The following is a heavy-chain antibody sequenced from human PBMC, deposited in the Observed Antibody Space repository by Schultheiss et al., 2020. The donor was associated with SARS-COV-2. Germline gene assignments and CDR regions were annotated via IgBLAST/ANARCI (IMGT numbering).Heavy chain of an antibody. CDR2: IKSKTDGGTT. CDR1: GFTFSNAW. V-gene: IGHV3-15*01. J-gene: IGHJ4*02. D-gene: IGHD5-18*01. Sequence: GGSLRLSCAASGFTFSNAWMSWVRQAPGKGLEWVGRIKSKTDGGTTDYAAPVKGRFTISRDDSKNTLYLQMNSLKTEDTAVYYCTTREVQLWFTSFDYWGQGTLVTVSS. CDR3: TTREVQLWFTSFDY.